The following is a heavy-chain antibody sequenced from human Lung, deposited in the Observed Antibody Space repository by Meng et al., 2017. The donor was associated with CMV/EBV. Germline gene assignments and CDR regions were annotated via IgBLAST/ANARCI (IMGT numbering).Heavy chain of an antibody. CDR3: ARESLHSGGYYAFDY. J-gene: IGHJ4*02. V-gene: IGHV4-34*01. Sequence: VYCGSFCSYYLRWIRQSPVKGLEWIDKINNRASTNCLPSLRIRVTISLDTSNKQVSLRLTSVTAADSAVYYCARESLHSGGYYAFDYWGQGALVTVSS. CDR2: INNRAST. D-gene: IGHD3-22*01. CDR1: CGSFCSYY.